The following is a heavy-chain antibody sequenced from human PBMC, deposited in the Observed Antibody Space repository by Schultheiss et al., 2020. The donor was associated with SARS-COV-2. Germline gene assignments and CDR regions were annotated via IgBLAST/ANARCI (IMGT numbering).Heavy chain of an antibody. CDR3: ARPQWLDYYYYYGMDV. CDR2: MNPNSGNT. CDR1: GYTFTSYG. V-gene: IGHV1-8*02. Sequence: ASVKVSCKASGYTFTSYGINWVRQATGQGLEWMGWMNPNSGNTGYAQKFQGRVTMTRNTSISTAYMELSSLRSEDTAVYYCARPQWLDYYYYYGMDVWGQGTTVTAP. D-gene: IGHD6-19*01. J-gene: IGHJ6*02.